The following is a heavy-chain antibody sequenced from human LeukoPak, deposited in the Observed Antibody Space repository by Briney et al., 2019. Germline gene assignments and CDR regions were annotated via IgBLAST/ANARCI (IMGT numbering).Heavy chain of an antibody. J-gene: IGHJ4*02. CDR2: ISWNSGSI. CDR3: AKSSGTMIVVVALFDY. D-gene: IGHD3-22*01. CDR1: GFTFSSYS. V-gene: IGHV3-9*01. Sequence: GGSLRLSCAASGFTFSSYSMNWVRQAPGKGLEWVSGISWNSGSIGYADSVKGRFTISRDNAKNSLYLQMNSLRAEDTALYYCAKSSGTMIVVVALFDYWGQGTLVTVSS.